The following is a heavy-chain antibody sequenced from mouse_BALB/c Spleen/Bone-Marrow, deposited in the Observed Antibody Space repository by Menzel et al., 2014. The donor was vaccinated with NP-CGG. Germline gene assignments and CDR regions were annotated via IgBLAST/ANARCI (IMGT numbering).Heavy chain of an antibody. D-gene: IGHD1-2*01. CDR2: IYPGSGNT. V-gene: IGHV1-63*01. Sequence: QVQLQQSEAELVRPGTSVKISCKASGYAFTNYWLDWVKQSPGHGLEWIGDIYPGSGNTYFNEKFKGKATLTADKSSSTAYMQLSSLTSEDSAVYFCARPQFISGRYYAMDYWGQGTSVTVSS. CDR3: ARPQFISGRYYAMDY. CDR1: GYAFTNYW. J-gene: IGHJ4*01.